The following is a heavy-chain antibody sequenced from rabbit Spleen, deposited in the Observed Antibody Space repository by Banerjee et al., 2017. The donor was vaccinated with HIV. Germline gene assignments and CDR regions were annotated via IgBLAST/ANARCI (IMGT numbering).Heavy chain of an antibody. CDR3: ARAIVPWLGLTRLDL. Sequence: QEQLKETGGGLVQPGGSLTLSSKASGIDLMSIAMSWVRQAPGKGLEWIGDIYPVFGITNYANWVKGRFTISSDNAQNTVDLQMNSLTPADTATYFCARAIVPWLGLTRLDLWGPGTLVTVS. D-gene: IGHD4-1*01. J-gene: IGHJ6*01. CDR2: IYPVFGIT. V-gene: IGHV1S47*01. CDR1: GIDLMSIA.